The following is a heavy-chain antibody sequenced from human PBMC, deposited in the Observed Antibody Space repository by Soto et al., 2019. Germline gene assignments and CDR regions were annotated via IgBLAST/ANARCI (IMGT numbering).Heavy chain of an antibody. Sequence: ASVKVSWKATGYSFKNYAVHWVRQAPGQRLEWMGFTNEGSGNTRFSQKFQGRISITRDTSASTVYLDLSSLTSEDTAIYYCARDDRSVSGVVTLDHWGPGTLVTVS. V-gene: IGHV1-3*01. CDR2: TNEGSGNT. J-gene: IGHJ4*02. CDR1: GYSFKNYA. D-gene: IGHD3-3*01. CDR3: ARDDRSVSGVVTLDH.